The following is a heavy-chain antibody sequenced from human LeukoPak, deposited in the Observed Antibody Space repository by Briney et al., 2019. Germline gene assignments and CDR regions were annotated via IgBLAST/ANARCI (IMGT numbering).Heavy chain of an antibody. D-gene: IGHD3-3*01. CDR2: INPNSGGT. V-gene: IGHV1-2*02. J-gene: IGHJ4*02. CDR3: ARCKYSYYDFWSGEPPPLDY. Sequence: GASVKVSCKASGYTFTGYYMHWVRQAPGRGLEWMGWINPNSGGTNYAQKFQGRVTVTRDTSISTAYMELSRLRSDDTAVYYCARCKYSYYDFWSGEPPPLDYWGQGTLVTVSS. CDR1: GYTFTGYY.